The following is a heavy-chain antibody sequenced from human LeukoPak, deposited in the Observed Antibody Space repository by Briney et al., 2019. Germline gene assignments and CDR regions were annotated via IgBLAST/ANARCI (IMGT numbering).Heavy chain of an antibody. Sequence: SETLSLTCTVSGGSISSYYCSWIRQPAGKGLEWIGRIYTSGSTNYNPSLKSRVTMSVDTSKNQFSLKLSSVTAADTAVYYCARAGYSSGWYYFDYWGQGTLVTVSS. CDR3: ARAGYSSGWYYFDY. CDR1: GGSISSYY. D-gene: IGHD6-19*01. J-gene: IGHJ4*02. V-gene: IGHV4-4*07. CDR2: IYTSGST.